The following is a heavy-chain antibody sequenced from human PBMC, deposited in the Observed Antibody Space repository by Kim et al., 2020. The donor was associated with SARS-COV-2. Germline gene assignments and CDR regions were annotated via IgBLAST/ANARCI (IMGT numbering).Heavy chain of an antibody. CDR1: GGSISSSSYY. V-gene: IGHV4-39*01. CDR2: IYYSGST. Sequence: SETLSLTCTVSGGSISSSSYYWGWIRQPPGKGLEWIGSIYYSGSTYYNPSLKSRVTISVDTSKNQFSLKLSSVTAADTAVYYCARNINFDWLFHSGTDYGIDVGGRGTGDTLS. D-gene: IGHD3-9*01. J-gene: IGHJ6*02. CDR3: ARNINFDWLFHSGTDYGIDV.